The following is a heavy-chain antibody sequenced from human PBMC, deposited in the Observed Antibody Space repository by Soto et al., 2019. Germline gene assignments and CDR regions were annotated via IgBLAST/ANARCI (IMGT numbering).Heavy chain of an antibody. V-gene: IGHV1-2*04. J-gene: IGHJ6*02. CDR1: GYTFTGYY. CDR2: INPNSGGT. CDR3: ARAGSHYSLEQLVYGMDV. Sequence: ASVKVSCKASGYTFTGYYMHWVRQAPGQGLEWMGWINPNSGGTNYAQKFQGWVTMTRDTSISTAYMEPSRLRSDDTAVYYCARAGSHYSLEQLVYGMDVWGQGTTVTVSS. D-gene: IGHD6-6*01.